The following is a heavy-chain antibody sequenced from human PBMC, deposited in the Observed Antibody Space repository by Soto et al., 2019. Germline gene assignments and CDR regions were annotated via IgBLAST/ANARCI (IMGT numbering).Heavy chain of an antibody. Sequence: QVQLVQSGAEVKKPGASVKVSCKASGYTFTSYDINWVRQATGQGLEWMGWMNPNSGNTGYAQKFQGRVTMTRNTSMSTAYMELSSLRSEDTAVYYCARGLLLPTAYYDFWSGKYYGMDVWGQGTTVTVSS. CDR3: ARGLLLPTAYYDFWSGKYYGMDV. CDR1: GYTFTSYD. CDR2: MNPNSGNT. V-gene: IGHV1-8*01. J-gene: IGHJ6*02. D-gene: IGHD3-3*01.